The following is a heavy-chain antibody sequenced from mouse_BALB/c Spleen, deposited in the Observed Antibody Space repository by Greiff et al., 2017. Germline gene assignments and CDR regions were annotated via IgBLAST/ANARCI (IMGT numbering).Heavy chain of an antibody. Sequence: QVQLQQSGAELVRPGSSVKISCKASGYAFSSYWMNWVKQRPGQGLEWIGQIYPGDGDTNYNGKFKGKATLTADKSSSTAYMQLSSLTSEDSAVYFCARCRSTMISDFDYWGQGTTLTVSS. CDR3: ARCRSTMISDFDY. CDR2: IYPGDGDT. V-gene: IGHV1-80*01. D-gene: IGHD2-4*01. J-gene: IGHJ2*01. CDR1: GYAFSSYW.